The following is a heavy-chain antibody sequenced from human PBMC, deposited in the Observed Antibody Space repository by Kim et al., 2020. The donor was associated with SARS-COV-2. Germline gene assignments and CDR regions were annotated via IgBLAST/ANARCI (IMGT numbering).Heavy chain of an antibody. CDR1: GYTFTSYA. V-gene: IGHV1-3*01. D-gene: IGHD3-22*01. CDR3: AREGHEGGYLN. CDR2: INAGNGNT. Sequence: ASVKVSCKASGYTFTSYAIHWVRQAPGQRFEWMGWINAGNGNTRYSQKLQGRVTITRDTSASTAYMELSSLRSEDTALYYCAREGHEGGYLNWGQGTMVTVSS. J-gene: IGHJ3*01.